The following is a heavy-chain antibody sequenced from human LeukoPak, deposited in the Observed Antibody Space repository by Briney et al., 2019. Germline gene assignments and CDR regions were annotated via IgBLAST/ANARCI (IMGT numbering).Heavy chain of an antibody. Sequence: PGGSLRLSCAASGLTFSSHGFHWVRQAPGKGLEWVTFISLDGTKKSYADSVKGRFTFSRDDSKNTLYLEMNSLRAEDTAAYYCARDWDDYGDYLPLDYWGQGTLVTVSS. J-gene: IGHJ4*02. D-gene: IGHD4-17*01. V-gene: IGHV3-33*05. CDR2: ISLDGTKK. CDR1: GLTFSSHG. CDR3: ARDWDDYGDYLPLDY.